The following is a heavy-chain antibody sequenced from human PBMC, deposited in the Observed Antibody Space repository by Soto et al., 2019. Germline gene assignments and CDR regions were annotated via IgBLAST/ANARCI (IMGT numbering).Heavy chain of an antibody. CDR3: ARDQANDFWSGYGYYYYYYYMDV. CDR1: GFTFSSYG. D-gene: IGHD3-3*01. V-gene: IGHV3-33*01. CDR2: IWYDGSNK. Sequence: QPGGSLSLSCAASGFTFSSYGMHWVRQAPGKGLEWVAVIWYDGSNKYYADSVKGRFTISRDNSKNTLYLQMNSLRAEDTAVYYCARDQANDFWSGYGYYYYYYYMDVWGKGTTVTVSS. J-gene: IGHJ6*03.